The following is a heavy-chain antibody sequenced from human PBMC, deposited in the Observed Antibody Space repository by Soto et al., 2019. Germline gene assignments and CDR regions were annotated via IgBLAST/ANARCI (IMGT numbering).Heavy chain of an antibody. J-gene: IGHJ4*02. CDR1: GFIFSNYA. D-gene: IGHD5-12*01. V-gene: IGHV3-23*01. CDR2: IRGSEDNT. CDR3: AKEWTHFDY. Sequence: EVQLLESGGNLVQPGGSLRLSCAASGFIFSNYAMSWVRQAPGKGLEWVALIRGSEDNTFYSDSVRGRFTISRDDSKNTLYLQMNSLRAEDTAVYYCAKEWTHFDYWGQGTLVTVSS.